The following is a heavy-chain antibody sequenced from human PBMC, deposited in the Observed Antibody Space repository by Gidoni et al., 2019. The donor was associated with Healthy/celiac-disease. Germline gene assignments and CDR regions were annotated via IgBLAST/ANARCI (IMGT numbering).Heavy chain of an antibody. CDR3: AREPFGWYYFDY. CDR2: IYYSGST. V-gene: IGHV4-59*01. J-gene: IGHJ4*02. CDR1: GGSISSYY. D-gene: IGHD3-9*01. Sequence: QVQLQESGPGLVKPSETLSLTCTVSGGSISSYYWSWIRQPPGKGLEWIGYIYYSGSTNYNPSLKSRVTISVDTSKNQFSLKLSSVTAADTAVYYCAREPFGWYYFDYWGQGTLVTVSS.